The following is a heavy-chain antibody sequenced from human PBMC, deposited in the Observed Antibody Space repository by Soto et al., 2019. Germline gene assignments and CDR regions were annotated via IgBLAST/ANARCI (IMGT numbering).Heavy chain of an antibody. V-gene: IGHV4-34*01. Sequence: QVQLQQWGAGLLKPSETLSLTCAVYGGSFSGYYWSWIRQPPGKGLEWIGEINPRGTTNYTPSLKSRVTMSGDTPKNQFSLKMTSVTAADTAVYYCARGRDGGAAIWGQGTLVTVSS. CDR3: ARGRDGGAAI. CDR2: INPRGTT. D-gene: IGHD4-17*01. CDR1: GGSFSGYY. J-gene: IGHJ4*02.